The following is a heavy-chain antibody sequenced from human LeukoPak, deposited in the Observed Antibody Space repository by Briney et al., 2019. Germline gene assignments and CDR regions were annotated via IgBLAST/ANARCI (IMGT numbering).Heavy chain of an antibody. CDR2: INPNSGGT. D-gene: IGHD3-22*01. V-gene: IGHV1-2*02. Sequence: ASVKVSCKASGYTFTGYYMHWVRQAPGQGLEWMGCINPNSGGTNYAQKFQGRVTISEDTAVYYCARVTHYYDSSGYYYSFDYWGQGTLVTVSS. J-gene: IGHJ4*02. CDR1: GYTFTGYY. CDR3: Y.